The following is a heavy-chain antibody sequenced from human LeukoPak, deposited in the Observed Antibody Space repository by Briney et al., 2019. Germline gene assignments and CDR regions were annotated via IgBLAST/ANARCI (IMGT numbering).Heavy chain of an antibody. CDR2: IYTSGST. Sequence: SETLSLTCIVSGDSIRGYYWSWIRQPAGKGLEWIGRIYTSGSTNYNPSLTSRVTMSVDTSKNQFSLKLSSVTAADTAVYYCARAKNKWMISSSDYFDYWGQETLVSAFS. V-gene: IGHV4-4*07. CDR3: ARAKNKWMISSSDYFDY. D-gene: IGHD6-6*01. CDR1: GDSIRGYY. J-gene: IGHJ4*02.